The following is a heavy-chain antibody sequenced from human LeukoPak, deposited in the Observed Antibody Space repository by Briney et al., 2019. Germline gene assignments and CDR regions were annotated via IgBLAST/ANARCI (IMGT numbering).Heavy chain of an antibody. CDR1: GYTFTGYY. V-gene: IGHV1-2*02. Sequence: EASVKVSCKASGYTFTGYYMHWVRQAPGQGLEWMGWINPNSGGTNYAQKFRGRVTMTRDTSISTAYMGLSRLRSDDTAVYYCARVTGYSSSWYVVDYWGQGTLVTVSS. CDR3: ARVTGYSSSWYVVDY. J-gene: IGHJ4*02. D-gene: IGHD6-13*01. CDR2: INPNSGGT.